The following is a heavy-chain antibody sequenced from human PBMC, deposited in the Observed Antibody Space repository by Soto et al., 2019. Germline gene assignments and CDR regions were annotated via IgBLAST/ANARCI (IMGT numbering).Heavy chain of an antibody. Sequence: ASVKVSCKASGYTFTGYYMHWVRQAHGQGLEWMGWINPNSGGTNYAQKFQGRVTMTRDTSISTAYMELSRLRSDDTAVYYCARDQRITIFGVVNYYYYGMDVWGQGTTVTVSS. V-gene: IGHV1-2*02. CDR1: GYTFTGYY. CDR3: ARDQRITIFGVVNYYYYGMDV. CDR2: INPNSGGT. J-gene: IGHJ6*02. D-gene: IGHD3-3*01.